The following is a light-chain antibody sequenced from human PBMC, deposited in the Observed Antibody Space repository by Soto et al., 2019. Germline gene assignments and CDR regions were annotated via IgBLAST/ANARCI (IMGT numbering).Light chain of an antibody. J-gene: IGKJ5*01. CDR2: GAS. CDR1: QSVRSSY. CDR3: QQYGSSPLT. V-gene: IGKV3-20*01. Sequence: DIVLTQSPGTMYLSPGESATLSCRASQSVRSSYLVWYHERPGQAPRXXIYGASSRATGIPDRFSGSGSGTDLTITINRLEPEDFELYFCQQYGSSPLTFGQGTRLEIK.